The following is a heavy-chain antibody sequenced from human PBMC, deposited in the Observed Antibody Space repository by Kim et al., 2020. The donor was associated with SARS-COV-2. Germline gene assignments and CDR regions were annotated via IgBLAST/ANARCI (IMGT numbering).Heavy chain of an antibody. V-gene: IGHV3-30*01. D-gene: IGHD2-2*01. Sequence: SVNGRFTISRDNSKNTLYLQMNSLRAEDTAVYYCAREDRVVSSTSCAPDYWGQGTLVTVSS. J-gene: IGHJ4*02. CDR3: AREDRVVSSTSCAPDY.